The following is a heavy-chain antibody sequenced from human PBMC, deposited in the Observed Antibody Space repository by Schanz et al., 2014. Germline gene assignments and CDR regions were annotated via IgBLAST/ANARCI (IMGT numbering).Heavy chain of an antibody. Sequence: EVQLVESGGGLVQPGGSLRLSCAASGFSIRNHDMHWVRQATGAGLEWVSAIGTAGDTFYLDSVKGRFTISRENAKISLYRQMNSLRAGDTAVYYCARVPYGSGSYWDYWGQGTLVTVSS. CDR2: IGTAGDT. D-gene: IGHD3-10*01. CDR1: GFSIRNHD. V-gene: IGHV3-13*04. J-gene: IGHJ4*02. CDR3: ARVPYGSGSYWDY.